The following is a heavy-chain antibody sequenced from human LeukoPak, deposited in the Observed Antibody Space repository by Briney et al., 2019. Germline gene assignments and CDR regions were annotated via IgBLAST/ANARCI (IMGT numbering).Heavy chain of an antibody. CDR3: AGGHYGSGSYKAYFDY. V-gene: IGHV4-4*07. D-gene: IGHD3-10*01. CDR2: VYSSGAT. CDR1: DASVTTYS. Sequence: SETLSLTCTVSDASVTTYSWSWLRQPAGKGLEWIGRVYSSGATKYNPSLKSRVTISADTSKNQFSLKLPSVTAADTAVYYCAGGHYGSGSYKAYFDYWGHGIQVTVSS. J-gene: IGHJ4*01.